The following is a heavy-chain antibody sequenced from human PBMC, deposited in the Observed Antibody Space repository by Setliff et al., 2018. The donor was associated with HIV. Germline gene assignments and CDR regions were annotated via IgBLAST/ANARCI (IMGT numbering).Heavy chain of an antibody. CDR1: GFTFSSSW. D-gene: IGHD3-10*01. CDR3: ARDPAFGACDI. J-gene: IGHJ3*02. V-gene: IGHV3-7*04. CDR2: MNRDGREK. Sequence: GESLKISCAASGFTFSSSWMTWVRQAPGRGLEYVAGMNRDGREKLYADSVKGRFSISRDNAKNSLYLQMSSLRTEDTAVYFCARDPAFGACDIWGQGTMVTVSS.